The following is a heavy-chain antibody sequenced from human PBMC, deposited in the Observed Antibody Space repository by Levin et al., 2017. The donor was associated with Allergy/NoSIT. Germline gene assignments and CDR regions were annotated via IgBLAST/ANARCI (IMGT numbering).Heavy chain of an antibody. CDR1: GFTFSSYG. V-gene: IGHV3-30*18. Sequence: GGSLRLSCAASGFTFSSYGMHWVRQAPGKGLEWVAVISYDGSNKYYADSVKGRFTISRDNSKNTLYLQMNSLRAEDTAVYYCAKIETTVTKHDAFDIWGQGTMVTVSS. J-gene: IGHJ3*02. D-gene: IGHD4-17*01. CDR3: AKIETTVTKHDAFDI. CDR2: ISYDGSNK.